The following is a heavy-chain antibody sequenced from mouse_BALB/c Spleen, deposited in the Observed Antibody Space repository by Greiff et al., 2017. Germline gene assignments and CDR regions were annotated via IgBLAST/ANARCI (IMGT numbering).Heavy chain of an antibody. CDR3: ARRVYGSPLFDY. J-gene: IGHJ2*01. D-gene: IGHD1-1*01. CDR2: INPSTGYT. Sequence: QVQLQQSGAELAKPGASVKMSCKASGYTFTSYWMHWVKQRPGQGLEWIGYINPSTGYTEYNQKFKDKATLTADKSSSTAYMQLSSLTSEDSAVYYCARRVYGSPLFDYGGQGTTLTVSS. V-gene: IGHV1-7*01. CDR1: GYTFTSYW.